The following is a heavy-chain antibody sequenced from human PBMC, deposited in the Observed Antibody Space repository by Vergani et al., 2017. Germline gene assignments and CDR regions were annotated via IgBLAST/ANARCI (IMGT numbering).Heavy chain of an antibody. D-gene: IGHD3/OR15-3a*01. CDR3: VRTEYWTGIACNTRFDS. J-gene: IGHJ5*01. CDR2: IDEYGNRA. Sequence: EVQLVESGGGSVQSGGSLRLSCVASGFSFNTYWMHWVRQVPGKGLMWVARIDEYGNRATYGDFETGRFTISRDNAKNTVFLQMNNLRADDAGFYYCVRTEYWTGIACNTRFDSWGQGALVTVSS. V-gene: IGHV3-74*03. CDR1: GFSFNTYW.